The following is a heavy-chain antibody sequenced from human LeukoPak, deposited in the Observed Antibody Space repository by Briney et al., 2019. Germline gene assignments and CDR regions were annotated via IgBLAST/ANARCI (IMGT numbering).Heavy chain of an antibody. V-gene: IGHV4-61*01. J-gene: IGHJ4*02. Sequence: PSETLSLTCTVSGVSASDGNYYWSWIRQPPGKGLEWIGYMFYAESTKYNPSLNSRVTISVDRSKNQVSLNLTSVTAADTAVYYCASTSNTWLGLPYFDSWGQGTLVTVSA. CDR3: ASTSNTWLGLPYFDS. CDR1: GVSASDGNYY. CDR2: MFYAEST. D-gene: IGHD3-10*01.